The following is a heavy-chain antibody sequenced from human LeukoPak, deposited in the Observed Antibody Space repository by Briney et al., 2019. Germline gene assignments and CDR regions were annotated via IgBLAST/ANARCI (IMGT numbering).Heavy chain of an antibody. CDR3: ARSGHCSSTSRSGDF. D-gene: IGHD2-2*01. CDR2: INNNGDSI. V-gene: IGHV3-64*02. Sequence: GGSLRLSCAGSGFNFSNAWMDWVRQVPGKGLEYVSSINNNGDSIYYADSVKGRFTISRDNSKNTLYLQMGSLTAEDMAVYYCARSGHCSSTSRSGDFWGQGTLVTVSS. CDR1: GFNFSNAW. J-gene: IGHJ4*02.